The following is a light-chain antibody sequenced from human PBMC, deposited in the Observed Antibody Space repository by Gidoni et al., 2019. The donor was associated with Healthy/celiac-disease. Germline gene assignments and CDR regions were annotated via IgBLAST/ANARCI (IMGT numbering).Light chain of an antibody. CDR2: WAS. CDR3: QQYYGSPPRVA. V-gene: IGKV4-1*01. Sequence: DIVMTQSPDSLVESLGERATFYCKSSQSALYSSHNKIYLSWYQQKPGQPPKLLIYWASTRASGVPDRFSGSGSGTDFTLTISNLQAEDVAVYYCQQYYGSPPRVAFXPXTKVDIK. J-gene: IGKJ3*01. CDR1: QSALYSSHNKIY.